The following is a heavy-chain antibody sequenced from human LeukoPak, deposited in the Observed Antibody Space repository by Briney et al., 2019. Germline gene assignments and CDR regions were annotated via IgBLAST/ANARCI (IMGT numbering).Heavy chain of an antibody. CDR2: VKSKTDGGTT. CDR3: TRDDGYFDY. Sequence: PGGSLRLSCAASGFTFSNAWVSWVRQAPGKGLEWVGRVKSKTDGGTTDYAAPVKGRFTISRDDLKNTLYLQMNNLKSEDTAVYYCTRDDGYFDYWGQGTQVTVSS. V-gene: IGHV3-15*01. CDR1: GFTFSNAW. J-gene: IGHJ4*02.